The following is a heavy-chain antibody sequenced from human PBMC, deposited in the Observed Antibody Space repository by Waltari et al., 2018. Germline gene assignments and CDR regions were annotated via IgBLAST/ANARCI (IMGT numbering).Heavy chain of an antibody. CDR3: ARAGGITIFGVVIGLTAFDI. Sequence: QVQLQESGPGLVKPSETLSLTCAVSGYSISSGYYWGWIRQPPGKGLEWIGSIYHSGGTSYNPSRKSRVTISVDTAKNQFSLKLSSVTAADTAVYYCARAGGITIFGVVIGLTAFDIWGQGTMVTVSS. CDR1: GYSISSGYY. J-gene: IGHJ3*02. CDR2: IYHSGGT. V-gene: IGHV4-38-2*01. D-gene: IGHD3-3*01.